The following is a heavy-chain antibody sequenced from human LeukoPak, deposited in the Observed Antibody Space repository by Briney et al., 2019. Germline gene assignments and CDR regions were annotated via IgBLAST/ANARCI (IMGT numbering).Heavy chain of an antibody. CDR3: AKDLAAAVTVGFGY. Sequence: PGGSLRLSCAASGFTFDDYALHWVREAPGKGLEWGSGLSWNSGSIGYADSVKGRFTISRDNAKNSLYLQMNSLRAEDTALYYCAKDLAAAVTVGFGYWGQGTLVTVCS. CDR1: GFTFDDYA. J-gene: IGHJ4*02. CDR2: LSWNSGSI. D-gene: IGHD6-13*01. V-gene: IGHV3-9*01.